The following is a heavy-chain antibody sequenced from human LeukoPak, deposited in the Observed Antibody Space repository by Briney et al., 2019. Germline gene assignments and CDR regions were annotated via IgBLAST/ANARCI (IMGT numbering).Heavy chain of an antibody. V-gene: IGHV3-11*01. CDR1: GFTFSDYY. J-gene: IGHJ4*02. D-gene: IGHD3-9*01. CDR2: ISSSGSTI. CDR3: ARDRYDILTGFYGGPHDY. Sequence: GGSLRLSCAASGFTFSDYYMSWIRQAPGKGLEWVSYISSSGSTIYYADSVKGRFTISRDNAKNSLYLQMNSLRAEDTAVYYCARDRYDILTGFYGGPHDYWGQGTLVTVSS.